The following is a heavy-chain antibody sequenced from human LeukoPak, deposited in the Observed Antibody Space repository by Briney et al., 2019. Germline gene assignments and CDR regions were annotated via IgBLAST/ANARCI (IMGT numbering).Heavy chain of an antibody. Sequence: GGSLRLSCAASGFTFSSYAMHWVRQAPGKGLEWVAVISYDGSNKYYADSVRGRFTISRDNSKNTLYLRMNTLRAADTAVYYCAREPPLTEWLPNYFDFWGQGALVSVSS. V-gene: IGHV3-30*04. CDR3: AREPPLTEWLPNYFDF. D-gene: IGHD5-24*01. CDR2: ISYDGSNK. CDR1: GFTFSSYA. J-gene: IGHJ4*02.